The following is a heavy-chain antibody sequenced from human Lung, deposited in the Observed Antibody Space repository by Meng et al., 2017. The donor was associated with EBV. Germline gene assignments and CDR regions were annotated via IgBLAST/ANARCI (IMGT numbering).Heavy chain of an antibody. CDR3: TSRSF. V-gene: IGHV3-73*02. CDR2: IRSKANNYAT. Sequence: EVSLVEAGGGLSQPGGSLKLPCAASGFTFSASAMHWVRQASGKGLEWVGRIRSKANNYATAFGASVEGRFTISRDDSNNTAYLQMNSLKTEDTAVYYCTSRSFWGQGILVTVSS. J-gene: IGHJ4*02. CDR1: GFTFSASA.